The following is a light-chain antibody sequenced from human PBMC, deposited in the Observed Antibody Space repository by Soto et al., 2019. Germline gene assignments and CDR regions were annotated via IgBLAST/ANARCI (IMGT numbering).Light chain of an antibody. CDR1: QNSNNY. V-gene: IGKV1-33*01. Sequence: DIPMTQSPFSLSAFVAPRVTLTCQESQNSNNYLNWYQQKQGRAPKLLIYDASNLEAGVPSRFRGSGSGTDFTFTISRLQPEDIATYYCQQYENLPTFGQGTRLEIK. CDR2: DAS. CDR3: QQYENLPT. J-gene: IGKJ5*01.